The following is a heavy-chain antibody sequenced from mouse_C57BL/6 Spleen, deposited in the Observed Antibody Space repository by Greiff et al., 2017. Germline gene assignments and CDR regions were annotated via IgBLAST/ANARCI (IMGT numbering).Heavy chain of an antibody. Sequence: EVKLVESGGGLVKPGGSLKLSCAASGFTFSSYAMSWVRQTPEKRLEWVATISDGGSYTYYPDNVKGRFTISRDNAKNNMYLQMSHLKSEDTAMYYCARDRNYYDSSPAWFAYWGQGTLVTVSA. CDR1: GFTFSSYA. CDR3: ARDRNYYDSSPAWFAY. CDR2: ISDGGSYT. D-gene: IGHD1-1*01. V-gene: IGHV5-4*01. J-gene: IGHJ3*01.